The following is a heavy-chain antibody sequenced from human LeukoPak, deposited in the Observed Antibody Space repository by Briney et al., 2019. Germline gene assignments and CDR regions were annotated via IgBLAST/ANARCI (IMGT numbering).Heavy chain of an antibody. CDR3: ARVPQWLAFDY. CDR2: IYYSGST. D-gene: IGHD6-19*01. CDR1: GGSISSYY. V-gene: IGHV4-59*01. J-gene: IGHJ4*02. Sequence: SETLSLTCTVSGGSISSYYWSWIRQPPGKGLEWIGYIYYSGSTNYNPSLKSRVTTSVDTSKNQFSLKLSSVTAADTAVYYCARVPQWLAFDYWGQGTLVTVSS.